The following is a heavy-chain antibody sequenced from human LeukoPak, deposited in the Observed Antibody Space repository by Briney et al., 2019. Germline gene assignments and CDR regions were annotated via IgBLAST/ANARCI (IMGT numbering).Heavy chain of an antibody. J-gene: IGHJ5*02. CDR3: APQQAYSPYNWFDP. CDR1: GFTITNYW. V-gene: IGHV3-74*03. CDR2: INPDGSIT. D-gene: IGHD5-12*01. Sequence: GGSLRLSCVGSGFTITNYWMHWVRQAPGTGLVWVSHINPDGSITTYADSVKGRFTISRDNAKNTLYLQMNSLRAEDTAVYYCAPQQAYSPYNWFDPWGQGTLVTVSS.